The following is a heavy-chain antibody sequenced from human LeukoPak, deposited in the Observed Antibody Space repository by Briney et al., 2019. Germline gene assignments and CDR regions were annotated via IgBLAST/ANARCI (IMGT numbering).Heavy chain of an antibody. Sequence: ASVKVSCKASGYTFTSCDINWVRQAPGQGLEWMGWMNPNSGNTDYAQKFLGRVTMTRNTSISTAYMELSSLRSEDTAVYYCARGLAHRSYYCMDVWGKGTTVTVSS. J-gene: IGHJ6*03. CDR2: MNPNSGNT. V-gene: IGHV1-8*01. D-gene: IGHD1-14*01. CDR1: GYTFTSCD. CDR3: ARGLAHRSYYCMDV.